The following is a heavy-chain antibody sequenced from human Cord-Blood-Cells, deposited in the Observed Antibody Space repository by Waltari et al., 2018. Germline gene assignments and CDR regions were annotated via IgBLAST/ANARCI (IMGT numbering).Heavy chain of an antibody. CDR1: GGSISSYY. J-gene: IGHJ4*02. CDR3: ARGGGSSPDY. CDR2: SYYSGST. V-gene: IGHV4-59*01. D-gene: IGHD3-16*01. Sequence: QVQLQESGPGLVKPSETLSLTCTVPGGSISSYYWSWIRQPPGKGLEWIGYSYYSGSTNYNPSHKSRVTISVDTSKNQFSLKLSSVTAADTAVYYCARGGGSSPDYWGQGTLVTVSS.